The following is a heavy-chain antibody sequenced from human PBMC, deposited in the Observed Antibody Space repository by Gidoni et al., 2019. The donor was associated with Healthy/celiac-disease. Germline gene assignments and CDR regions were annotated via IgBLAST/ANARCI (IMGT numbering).Heavy chain of an antibody. D-gene: IGHD3-3*01. Sequence: HVQLVQSGAEVNKPWASVKVSCKASGYTFTIYYMHWVRQAPGQGLEWMGIINPSGGSTSYEQKFQGIVTMNRDMSTSTVYMELRSLRSEETDVYYCARGVNTYYDFWSGYYIWGQGTLVTVSS. CDR1: GYTFTIYY. CDR3: ARGVNTYYDFWSGYYI. CDR2: INPSGGST. J-gene: IGHJ4*02. V-gene: IGHV1-46*01.